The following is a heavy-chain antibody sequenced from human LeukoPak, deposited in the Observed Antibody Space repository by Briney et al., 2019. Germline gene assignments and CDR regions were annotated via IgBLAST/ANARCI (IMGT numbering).Heavy chain of an antibody. J-gene: IGHJ4*02. CDR3: SRDREYYYDSSGYYGY. Sequence: PGGSLRLSCTAPGFTFGDYAMSWFRQAPGKGLEWVGFIRSKAYGGTTEYAASVKGRFTISRDDSKSIAYLQMNSLKTEDTVVYYCSRDREYYYDSSGYYGYWGQGTLVTVSS. V-gene: IGHV3-49*03. CDR2: IRSKAYGGTT. CDR1: GFTFGDYA. D-gene: IGHD3-22*01.